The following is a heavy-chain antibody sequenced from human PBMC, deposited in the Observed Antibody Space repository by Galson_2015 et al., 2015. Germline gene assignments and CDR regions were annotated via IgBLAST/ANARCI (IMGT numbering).Heavy chain of an antibody. V-gene: IGHV3-23*01. J-gene: IGHJ4*02. D-gene: IGHD6-13*01. Sequence: SLRLSCAASGSTFSSYAMSWVRQAPGKGLERVSDISGSGGSTYYADSVKGRFTISRDNSKNTLYLQMNSLRAEDTAVYYCAKSPIGAASTGSYFDYWGRGTLVTVSS. CDR1: GSTFSSYA. CDR2: ISGSGGST. CDR3: AKSPIGAASTGSYFDY.